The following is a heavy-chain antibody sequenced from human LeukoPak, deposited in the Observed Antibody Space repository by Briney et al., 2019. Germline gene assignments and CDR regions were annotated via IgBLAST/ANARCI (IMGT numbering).Heavy chain of an antibody. CDR1: GGSYRGYY. CDR2: INHSGST. Sequence: PSETLSLTCAVYGGSYRGYYWSWIRQPPGKGLEWIGEINHSGSTNYNPSLKSRVTISVDTSKNQFSLKLSSVTAADTAVYYCASLVDTAMVTVDYWGQGTLVTVSS. V-gene: IGHV4-34*01. J-gene: IGHJ4*02. CDR3: ASLVDTAMVTVDY. D-gene: IGHD5-18*01.